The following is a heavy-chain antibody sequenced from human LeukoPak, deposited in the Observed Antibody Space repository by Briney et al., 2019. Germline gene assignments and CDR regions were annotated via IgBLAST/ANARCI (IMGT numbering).Heavy chain of an antibody. Sequence: SETLSLTCTVSGGSISGSSYYWGWIRQPPGKGLEWIGEIYHSGSTNYNPSLKSRVTISVDKSKNQFSLKLSSVTAADTAVYYCARGQDYYDSSGYSLYYWGQGTLVTVSS. CDR1: GGSISGSSYY. D-gene: IGHD3-22*01. CDR3: ARGQDYYDSSGYSLYY. CDR2: IYHSGST. J-gene: IGHJ4*02. V-gene: IGHV4-39*07.